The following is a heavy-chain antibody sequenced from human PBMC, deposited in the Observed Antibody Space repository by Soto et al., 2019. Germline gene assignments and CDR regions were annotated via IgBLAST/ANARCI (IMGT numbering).Heavy chain of an antibody. Sequence: GGSLRLSCAASGFTFSGSAMHWVRQASGKGLEWVGRIRSKANSYATAYAASVKGRFTISRDDSMNTAYLQMNSLKTEDTAVYYCTKRAGDGYNYDYYYGMDVWGQGTTVTVSS. CDR1: GFTFSGSA. CDR2: IRSKANSYAT. J-gene: IGHJ6*02. D-gene: IGHD5-12*01. V-gene: IGHV3-73*01. CDR3: TKRAGDGYNYDYYYGMDV.